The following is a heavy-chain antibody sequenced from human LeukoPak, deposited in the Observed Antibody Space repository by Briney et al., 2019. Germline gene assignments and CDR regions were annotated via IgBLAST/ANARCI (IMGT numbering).Heavy chain of an antibody. CDR3: ARARGLFSGSYVGAFDI. V-gene: IGHV3-7*01. CDR2: IKQDGSEK. D-gene: IGHD1-26*01. CDR1: GLIFSNYW. J-gene: IGHJ3*02. Sequence: PGGSLRLFCAASGLIFSNYWMSWVRQAPGKGLEWVANIKQDGSEKYYVDSVKGRFTISRDNAKNSLYLQMNSLRAEDTAVYYCARARGLFSGSYVGAFDIWGQGTMVTVSS.